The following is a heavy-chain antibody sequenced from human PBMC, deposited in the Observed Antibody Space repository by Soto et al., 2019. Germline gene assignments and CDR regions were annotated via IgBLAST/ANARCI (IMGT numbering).Heavy chain of an antibody. V-gene: IGHV1-69*04. J-gene: IGHJ6*03. Sequence: ASAKVSCKASGGTFSSYTISWVRQAPGQGLEWMGRIIPILGIANYAQKFQGRVTITADKSTSTAYMELSSLRSEDTAVYYCARERCSSTSCYRHMDVWGKGTTVTVSS. D-gene: IGHD2-2*01. CDR1: GGTFSSYT. CDR2: IIPILGIA. CDR3: ARERCSSTSCYRHMDV.